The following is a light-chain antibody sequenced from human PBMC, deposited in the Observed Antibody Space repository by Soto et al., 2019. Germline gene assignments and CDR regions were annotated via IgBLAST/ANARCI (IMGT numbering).Light chain of an antibody. Sequence: QSVLTQPASVSGSPGQSITISCTGTTTDIGDYNWVSWYQQYPGRAPKLIIYEVTNRPSGISERFSGSKSGNTASLTISGLQSEDEADYYCTSYTPTGALVFGSGTKLTVL. CDR1: TTDIGDYNW. CDR3: TSYTPTGALV. CDR2: EVT. J-gene: IGLJ3*02. V-gene: IGLV2-14*01.